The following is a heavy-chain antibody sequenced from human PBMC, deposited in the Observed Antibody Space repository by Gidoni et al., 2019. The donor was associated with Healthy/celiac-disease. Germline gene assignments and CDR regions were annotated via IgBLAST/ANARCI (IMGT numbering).Heavy chain of an antibody. CDR3: TTAPDSGYSSSLTDY. D-gene: IGHD6-13*01. Sequence: EVQLVESGGGLVKPGGSLRLSCAASGFTFSNAWMGWVRQAPGKGLEWVGRIKSKTDGGTTDYAAPVKGRFTISRDDSKNTLYLQMNSLKTEDTAVYYCTTAPDSGYSSSLTDYWGQGTLVTVSS. CDR1: GFTFSNAW. J-gene: IGHJ4*02. CDR2: IKSKTDGGTT. V-gene: IGHV3-15*01.